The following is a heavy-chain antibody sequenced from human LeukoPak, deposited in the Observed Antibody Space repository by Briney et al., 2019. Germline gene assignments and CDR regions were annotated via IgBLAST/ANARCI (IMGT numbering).Heavy chain of an antibody. CDR3: GSSTVWYYYYYMDV. V-gene: IGHV3-74*03. CDR2: INSDGSST. J-gene: IGHJ6*03. D-gene: IGHD5/OR15-5a*01. Sequence: GGSLRLSCAASGFTFSSNWMHWVRQGPGKGLVWVSRINSDGSSTTYADSVKGRFTISRDNAKNTVYLQMNSLRADDTSVYYCGSSTVWYYYYYMDVWGKGTTVTVSS. CDR1: GFTFSSNW.